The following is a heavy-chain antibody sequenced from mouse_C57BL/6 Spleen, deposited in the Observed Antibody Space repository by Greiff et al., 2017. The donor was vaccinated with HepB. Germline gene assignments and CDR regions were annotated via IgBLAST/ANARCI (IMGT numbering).Heavy chain of an antibody. Sequence: VQLQQSGAELVKPGASVKISCKASGYAFSSYWMNWVKQRPGKGLEWIGQIYPGDGDTNYNGKFKGKATLTADKSSSTAYMQLISLTSEDSAVYFCARGNWDLYYYAMDYWGQGTSVTVSS. CDR2: IYPGDGDT. CDR3: ARGNWDLYYYAMDY. V-gene: IGHV1-80*01. D-gene: IGHD4-1*01. J-gene: IGHJ4*01. CDR1: GYAFSSYW.